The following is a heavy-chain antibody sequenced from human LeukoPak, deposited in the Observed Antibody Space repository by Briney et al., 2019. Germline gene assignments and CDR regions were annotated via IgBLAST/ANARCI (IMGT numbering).Heavy chain of an antibody. CDR2: VYDGGKT. Sequence: SETLSLTCSVSGASIGSFYWSWIRQTPGKGLEWIGYVYDGGKTYYNPSLKGRVTISVDTSNNQFSLKLRSVAAADTAVYYCARGGPRTDGYNFDYWGQGTLVSVSS. J-gene: IGHJ4*02. CDR3: ARGGPRTDGYNFDY. V-gene: IGHV4-59*01. CDR1: GASIGSFY. D-gene: IGHD5-24*01.